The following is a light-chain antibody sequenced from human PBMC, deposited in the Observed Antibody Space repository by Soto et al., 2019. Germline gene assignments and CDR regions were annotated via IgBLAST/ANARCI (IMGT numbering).Light chain of an antibody. CDR2: DAS. V-gene: IGKV1-13*02. CDR1: QGISSA. J-gene: IGKJ4*01. CDR3: QQFNSYRLT. Sequence: AIQLTQSPSSLSASVGDRVTITCRASQGISSALAWYQQKPGKAPKLLIYDASSLKSGVPSRFSGSGSGTDFTLTISSLQPEDFATYYCQQFNSYRLTFGGGTKVEIK.